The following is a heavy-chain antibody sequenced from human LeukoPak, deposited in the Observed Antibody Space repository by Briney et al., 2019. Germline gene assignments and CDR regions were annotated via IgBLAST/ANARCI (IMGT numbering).Heavy chain of an antibody. CDR1: GFTFSNYG. CDR3: AKALYSSSWYNYYYYGMDV. V-gene: IGHV3-30*18. D-gene: IGHD6-13*01. J-gene: IGHJ6*02. Sequence: GGSLRLSCAASGFTFSNYGMHWVRQAPGKGLEWVAVISYDGSNKYYADSVKGRFTISRDNSKNTLYLQMNSLRAEDTAVYYCAKALYSSSWYNYYYYGMDVWGQGTTVTVSS. CDR2: ISYDGSNK.